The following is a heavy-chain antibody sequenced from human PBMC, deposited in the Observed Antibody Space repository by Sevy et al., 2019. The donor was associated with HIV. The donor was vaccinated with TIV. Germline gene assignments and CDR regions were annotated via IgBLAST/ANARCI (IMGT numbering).Heavy chain of an antibody. Sequence: GGSLRLSCTASGFTFNDYAMNWVRQVPGKGLEWVSVIFGTGGTAYYADSVKGRFTVSRDNSKNTLYLQMNSLRAEETAIYYCAKDRRYGDIGLFDYWGQGTLVTVSS. CDR3: AKDRRYGDIGLFDY. CDR1: GFTFNDYA. J-gene: IGHJ4*02. CDR2: IFGTGGTA. D-gene: IGHD4-17*01. V-gene: IGHV3-23*01.